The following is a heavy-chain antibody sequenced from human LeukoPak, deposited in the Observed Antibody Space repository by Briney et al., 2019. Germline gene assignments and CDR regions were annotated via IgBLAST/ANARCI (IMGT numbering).Heavy chain of an antibody. D-gene: IGHD2/OR15-2a*01. CDR3: ARDKVSVIPALDY. CDR2: ISYDGSDR. Sequence: GGSLRLSCVASGFTFSSYGMHWVRQAPGKGPEWVAVISYDGSDRYYANFVKGRFTISRDNAKESLYLQMNSLRAEDTALYFCARDKVSVIPALDYWGQGTLVIVSS. V-gene: IGHV3-30*03. J-gene: IGHJ4*02. CDR1: GFTFSSYG.